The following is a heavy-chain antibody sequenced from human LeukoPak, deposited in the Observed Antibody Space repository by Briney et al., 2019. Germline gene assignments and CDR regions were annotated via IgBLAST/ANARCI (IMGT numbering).Heavy chain of an antibody. D-gene: IGHD2-21*02. J-gene: IGHJ4*02. CDR3: AKDHANTPVVTN. CDR1: GFTFSRYA. CDR2: VAYDGSNK. V-gene: IGHV3-30*04. Sequence: PGGSLRLSCTASGFTFSRYAMHWLRQAPGKGLEWVAVVAYDGSNKYPADSVTGRFTVSRDNSKNTVDLQMNNLRVDDTAIYYCAKDHANTPVVTNWGQGILVSVSS.